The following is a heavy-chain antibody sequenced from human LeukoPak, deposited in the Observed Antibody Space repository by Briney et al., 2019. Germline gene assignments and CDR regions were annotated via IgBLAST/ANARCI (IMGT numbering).Heavy chain of an antibody. D-gene: IGHD3-22*01. Sequence: SETLSLTCTVSGGSISSDDYYWSWIRQPPGKGLEWIAYMYYSGSTYYNPSLKSRVTMSADTSKNQLSLKLSSVTAADTAVYYCARPYYYDSRIDPWGQGILVTVSS. CDR2: MYYSGST. CDR1: GGSISSDDYY. J-gene: IGHJ5*02. V-gene: IGHV4-30-4*01. CDR3: ARPYYYDSRIDP.